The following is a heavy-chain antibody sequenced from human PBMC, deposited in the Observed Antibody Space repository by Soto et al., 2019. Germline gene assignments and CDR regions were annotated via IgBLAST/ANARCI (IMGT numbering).Heavy chain of an antibody. CDR2: LYYSGNT. J-gene: IGHJ4*02. V-gene: IGHV4-59*01. CDR3: ARVWRVADRTFDY. Sequence: SETLSLTXTASGGFISPFYWSLVRQPPGKGLEWIGYLYYSGNTNYKPSLKSRVTISVDASKNQVSLRMTSVTAEDTAVYYCARVWRVADRTFDYWGQGTMVTVSS. D-gene: IGHD3-3*01. CDR1: GGFISPFY.